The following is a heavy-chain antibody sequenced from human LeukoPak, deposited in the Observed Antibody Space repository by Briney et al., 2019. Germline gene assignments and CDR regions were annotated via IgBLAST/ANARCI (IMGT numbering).Heavy chain of an antibody. CDR3: ARAFRMYALHNWFDP. CDR1: GGSFSGYY. CDR2: IYYSGST. D-gene: IGHD2-8*01. Sequence: ASETLSLTCAVYGGSFSGYYWSWIRQPPGKGLEWIGYIYYSGSTNYNPSLRSRVTISVDTSKNQFALKLSSVTAADTAVYYCARAFRMYALHNWFDPWGQGTLVTVSS. V-gene: IGHV4-59*01. J-gene: IGHJ5*02.